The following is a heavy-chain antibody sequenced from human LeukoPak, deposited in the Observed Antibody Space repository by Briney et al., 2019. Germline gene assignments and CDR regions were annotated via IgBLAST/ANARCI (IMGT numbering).Heavy chain of an antibody. CDR3: AREYSSSFRGLDY. CDR1: GGSISSGSYY. J-gene: IGHJ4*02. Sequence: SETLSLTCTVSGGSISSGSYYWSWIRQPAGKGLEWIGRIYTSGSTNYNPSLKSRVTISVDTSKNQFSLKLSSVTAADTAVYYCAREYSSSFRGLDYWGQGTLVTVSS. D-gene: IGHD6-6*01. CDR2: IYTSGST. V-gene: IGHV4-61*02.